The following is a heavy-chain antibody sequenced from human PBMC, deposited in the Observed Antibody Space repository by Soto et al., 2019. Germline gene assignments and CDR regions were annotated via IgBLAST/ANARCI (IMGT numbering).Heavy chain of an antibody. D-gene: IGHD6-6*01. V-gene: IGHV1-3*01. J-gene: IGHJ4*02. Sequence: ASVKVSCKASGYTFTTFAMHWVRQAPGQRPEWLGWINAGSGYTKYSQNFQDRVTISSDTSASTAYMELSSLRSGDTAVYSCARHAQYNSSPLDSWGQGTLVTVSS. CDR3: ARHAQYNSSPLDS. CDR1: GYTFTTFA. CDR2: INAGSGYT.